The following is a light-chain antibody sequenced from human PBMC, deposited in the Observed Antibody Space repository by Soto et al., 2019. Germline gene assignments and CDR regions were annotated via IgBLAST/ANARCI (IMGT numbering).Light chain of an antibody. CDR3: QQYNSYPWT. Sequence: DIQITQSPNTLSASIGDRVTITCRASQSISSWLAWYQQKPGKAPKLLIYDASSLESGVPSRFSGSGSGTEFTLTISSLQPDDFATYYCQQYNSYPWTFGHGTKVHIK. J-gene: IGKJ1*01. V-gene: IGKV1-5*01. CDR2: DAS. CDR1: QSISSW.